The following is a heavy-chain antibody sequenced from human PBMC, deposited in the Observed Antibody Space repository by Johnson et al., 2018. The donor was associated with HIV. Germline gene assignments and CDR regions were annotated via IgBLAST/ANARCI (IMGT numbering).Heavy chain of an antibody. V-gene: IGHV3-30*03. Sequence: QVQLVESGGGVVQPGRSLRLSCVASGFTLSTYGMHWVRQAPGKGLEWVAVMSYDGSNKYYADSVKGRFTISRDNSKNTLYLQMNSLRAEDTAVYYCARALTTDAFDIWGQGTMVTVSS. J-gene: IGHJ3*02. D-gene: IGHD4-17*01. CDR3: ARALTTDAFDI. CDR1: GFTLSTYG. CDR2: MSYDGSNK.